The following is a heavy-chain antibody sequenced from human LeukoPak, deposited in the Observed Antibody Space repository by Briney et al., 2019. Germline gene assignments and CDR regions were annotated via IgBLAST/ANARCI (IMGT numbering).Heavy chain of an antibody. CDR2: IYPGDSVT. V-gene: IGHV5-51*01. D-gene: IGHD3-10*01. J-gene: IGHJ4*02. CDR3: ARSPYYGSGSYLNDY. Sequence: GESLKISCKGSGYSFTSSWIGWVRQMPGKGLEWMGIIYPGDSVTRYSPSFQGQVTISADRSISTAYLQWSSLKASDTAMYYCARSPYYGSGSYLNDYWGQGTLVTVSS. CDR1: GYSFTSSW.